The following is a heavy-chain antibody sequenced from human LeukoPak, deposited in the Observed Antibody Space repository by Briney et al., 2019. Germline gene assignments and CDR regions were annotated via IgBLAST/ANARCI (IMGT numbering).Heavy chain of an antibody. CDR1: GFTFSSYG. D-gene: IGHD2-15*01. J-gene: IGHJ6*02. V-gene: IGHV3-30*02. CDR3: AKEFKDIVVVVAASPPYGMDV. CDR2: IRYDGSNK. Sequence: GGSLRLSYAASGFTFSSYGMHWVRQAPGKGLEWVAFIRYDGSNKYYADSVKGRFTISRDNSKNTLYLQMNSLRAEDTAAYYCAKEFKDIVVVVAASPPYGMDVWGQGTTVTVSS.